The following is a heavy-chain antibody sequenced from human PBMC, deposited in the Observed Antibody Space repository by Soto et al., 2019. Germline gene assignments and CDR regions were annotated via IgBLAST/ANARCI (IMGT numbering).Heavy chain of an antibody. J-gene: IGHJ6*02. CDR3: ARILSGDYGNYYYGMDV. D-gene: IGHD4-17*01. V-gene: IGHV5-10-1*01. Sequence: GESLKISCKGSGYSFTSYWISWVRQMPGKGLEWMGRIDPSDSYINYSPSFQGHVTISADKSISTAYLQWSSLKASDTAMYYCARILSGDYGNYYYGMDVWGQGTTVTVSS. CDR1: GYSFTSYW. CDR2: IDPSDSYI.